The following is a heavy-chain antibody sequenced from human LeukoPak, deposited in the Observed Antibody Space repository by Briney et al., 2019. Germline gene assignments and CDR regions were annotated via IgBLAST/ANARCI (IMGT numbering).Heavy chain of an antibody. CDR3: ARRFGPAGDDYMDV. Sequence: GGSLRLSCAASGFTFSSYWMSWVRQAPGKGLEWVANIKQDGSEKYYVDSVKGRFTISRDNAKNSLYLQMNSLRAEDTAVYYCARRFGPAGDDYMDVWGKGTPVTVSS. J-gene: IGHJ6*03. D-gene: IGHD3-16*01. CDR1: GFTFSSYW. V-gene: IGHV3-7*01. CDR2: IKQDGSEK.